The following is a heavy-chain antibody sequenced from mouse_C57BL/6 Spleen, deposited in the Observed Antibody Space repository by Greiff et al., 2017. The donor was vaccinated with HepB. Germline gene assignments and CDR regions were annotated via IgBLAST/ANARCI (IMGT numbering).Heavy chain of an antibody. Sequence: VQLQQSGPELVKPGASVKISCKASGYAFSSSWMNWVKQRPGKGLEWIGRIYPGDGDTNYNGKFKGKATLTADKSSSTAYMQLSSLTSEDSAVYFCARCPHYYGSSLDYFDYWGQGTTLTVSS. J-gene: IGHJ2*01. CDR3: ARCPHYYGSSLDYFDY. V-gene: IGHV1-82*01. CDR1: GYAFSSSW. D-gene: IGHD1-1*01. CDR2: IYPGDGDT.